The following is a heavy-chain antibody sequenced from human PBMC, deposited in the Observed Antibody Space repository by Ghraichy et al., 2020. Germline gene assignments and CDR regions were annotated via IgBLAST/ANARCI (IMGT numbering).Heavy chain of an antibody. J-gene: IGHJ6*02. Sequence: SVKVSCKASGGTFSSYAISWVRQAPGQGLEWMGGIIPIFGTANYAQKFQGRVTITADESTSTAYMELSSLRSEDTAVYYCAREEIVVVPAATYYYYYGMDVWGQGTTVTVSS. CDR1: GGTFSSYA. CDR3: AREEIVVVPAATYYYYYGMDV. V-gene: IGHV1-69*13. CDR2: IIPIFGTA. D-gene: IGHD2-2*01.